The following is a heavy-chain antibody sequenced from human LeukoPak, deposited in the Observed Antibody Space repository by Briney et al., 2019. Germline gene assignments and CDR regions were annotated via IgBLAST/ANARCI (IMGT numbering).Heavy chain of an antibody. V-gene: IGHV4-34*01. CDR2: INHSGST. Sequence: KSSETLSLTCAVYGGSFSGYYWSWIRQPPGKGLEWIGEINHSGSTNYNPSLKSRVTMSVDTSKNQFSLKLSSVTAADTAVYYCATYGSGSYLWFDPWGQGTLVTVSS. CDR1: GGSFSGYY. CDR3: ATYGSGSYLWFDP. D-gene: IGHD3-10*01. J-gene: IGHJ5*02.